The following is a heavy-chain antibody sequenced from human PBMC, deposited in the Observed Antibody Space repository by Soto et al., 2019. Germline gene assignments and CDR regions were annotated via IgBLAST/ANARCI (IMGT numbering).Heavy chain of an antibody. V-gene: IGHV3-7*03. Sequence: GGPLRLSCAASGFTFSNSWMSWVRQAPGKGLEWVANIKEDGSEKDYVDPVKGRFTITRDNAKNSLYLQMNNLRAEDTAVYFCTRKRFGMDVWGQGTTVTVSS. CDR1: GFTFSNSW. J-gene: IGHJ6*02. CDR2: IKEDGSEK. CDR3: TRKRFGMDV.